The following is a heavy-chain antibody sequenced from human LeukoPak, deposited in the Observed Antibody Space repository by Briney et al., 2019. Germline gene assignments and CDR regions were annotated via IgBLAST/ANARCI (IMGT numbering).Heavy chain of an antibody. CDR1: GFTFSSYS. CDR3: ARGGYSSPRAVAGITDY. D-gene: IGHD6-19*01. Sequence: GGSLRLSCAASGFTFSSYSMNRVRQAPGKGLEWVSSISSSSSYIYYADSVKGRFTISRDNAKNSLYLQTNSLRAEDTAVYYCARGGYSSPRAVAGITDYWGQGTLVTVSS. J-gene: IGHJ4*02. CDR2: ISSSSSYI. V-gene: IGHV3-21*01.